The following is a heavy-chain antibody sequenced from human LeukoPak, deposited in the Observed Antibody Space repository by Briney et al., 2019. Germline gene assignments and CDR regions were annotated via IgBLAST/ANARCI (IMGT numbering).Heavy chain of an antibody. CDR2: IYYSGST. Sequence: ETLSLTCTVSGGSISSYYWSWIRQPPGKGLEWIGYIYYSGSTNYNPSLKSRVTISVDTSKNQFSLKLSSVTAADTAVYYCAKGNPESYDFWSGYPFRFDPWGQGTLVTVSS. V-gene: IGHV4-59*01. J-gene: IGHJ5*02. CDR1: GGSISSYY. D-gene: IGHD3-3*01. CDR3: AKGNPESYDFWSGYPFRFDP.